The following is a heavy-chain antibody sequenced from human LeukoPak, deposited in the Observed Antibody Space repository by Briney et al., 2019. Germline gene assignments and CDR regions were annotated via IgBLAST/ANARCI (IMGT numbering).Heavy chain of an antibody. CDR1: GGSISSYY. CDR2: IYYSGST. Sequence: PSETLSLTCTVSGGSISSYYWSWIRQPPGKGLEWIGYIYYSGSTNYNPSLKSRVTISVDTSKNQFSLNLSSVTAADTAVYYCASSGYIYGVDYWGQGTLVTFSS. D-gene: IGHD5-18*01. V-gene: IGHV4-59*08. J-gene: IGHJ4*02. CDR3: ASSGYIYGVDY.